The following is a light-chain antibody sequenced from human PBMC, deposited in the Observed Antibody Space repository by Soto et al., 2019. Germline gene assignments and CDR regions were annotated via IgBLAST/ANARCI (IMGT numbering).Light chain of an antibody. V-gene: IGKV1-5*01. Sequence: DIHMTQVPLNLHTFVRDTLTITCPASQSVNKWLAWFQPTPGKVPKLLIFDASTLQTGVPSRFGGGGSGTEFTLTISGLQPDDFATCYCQQYNSYSPWTFGPGARGEIK. CDR2: DAS. CDR1: QSVNKW. J-gene: IGKJ1*01. CDR3: QQYNSYSPWT.